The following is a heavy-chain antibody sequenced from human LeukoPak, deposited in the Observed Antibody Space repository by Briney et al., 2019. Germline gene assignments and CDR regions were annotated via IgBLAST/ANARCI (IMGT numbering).Heavy chain of an antibody. Sequence: GGSLRLSCAVSGFTFSSYAMHWVRQAPGKGLEGVAVISYDGSKKYYEDSVKGRFTISRDNSKNTLSLQMNSLRAEDTAVYYCARVKLRGVTYDAFDIWGQGTMVTVSS. D-gene: IGHD3-10*01. CDR3: ARVKLRGVTYDAFDI. V-gene: IGHV3-30*04. CDR1: GFTFSSYA. J-gene: IGHJ3*02. CDR2: ISYDGSKK.